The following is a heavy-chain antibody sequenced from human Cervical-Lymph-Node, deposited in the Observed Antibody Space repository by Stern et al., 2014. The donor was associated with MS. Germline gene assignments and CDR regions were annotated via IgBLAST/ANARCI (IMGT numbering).Heavy chain of an antibody. D-gene: IGHD6-25*01. Sequence: MQLVESGPGLVKPSETLSLTCTVSGVSISSYYWSWIRQPPGKGLEWIGYIYYSGSTNYNPSLKSRVTISVDTSTNQFSLKLCSVTAADTAVYYCAREALAAGGLDYWGQGTLVTVSS. CDR1: GVSISSYY. CDR3: AREALAAGGLDY. V-gene: IGHV4-59*01. CDR2: IYYSGST. J-gene: IGHJ4*02.